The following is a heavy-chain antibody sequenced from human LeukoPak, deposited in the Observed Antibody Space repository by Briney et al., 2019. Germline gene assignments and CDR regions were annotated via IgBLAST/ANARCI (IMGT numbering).Heavy chain of an antibody. CDR3: AKDQGGYCSSFSCYSGDYGYFQH. J-gene: IGHJ1*01. Sequence: ASVKVSCKASGGTFSNDAISWVRQAPGQGLEWMGIINPSGGSTSYAQKFQGRVTMTRDTSTSTVYMELSSLRAEDTAVYYCAKDQGGYCSSFSCYSGDYGYFQHWGQGTLVTVSS. CDR2: INPSGGST. CDR1: GGTFSNDA. D-gene: IGHD2-2*03. V-gene: IGHV1-46*01.